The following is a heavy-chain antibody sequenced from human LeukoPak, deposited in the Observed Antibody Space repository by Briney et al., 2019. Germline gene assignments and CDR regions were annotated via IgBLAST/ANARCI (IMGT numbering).Heavy chain of an antibody. CDR1: GFTFSSYA. Sequence: AGGSLRLSCAASGFTFSSYAMHWVRQAPGKGLEWVAVISYDGSNKYYADSVKGRFTISRDNSKNTLYLQMNSLRAEDTAVYYCARDLWRSGRVPFDYWGQGTLVTVSS. D-gene: IGHD2/OR15-2a*01. CDR2: ISYDGSNK. V-gene: IGHV3-30-3*01. J-gene: IGHJ4*02. CDR3: ARDLWRSGRVPFDY.